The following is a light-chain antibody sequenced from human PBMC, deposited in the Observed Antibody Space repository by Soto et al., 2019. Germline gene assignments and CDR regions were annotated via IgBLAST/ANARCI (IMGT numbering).Light chain of an antibody. CDR2: DAS. Sequence: EIVLTQSPATLSLSPGERATLSCRASQSVRGYLAWYQQKPGQAPRLVIFDASNRATGIPARCSGSGSGTDFTLIINSLEPEDFGVYYCQQRGNWPPTWTFGQGTNVEIK. CDR3: QQRGNWPPTWT. J-gene: IGKJ1*01. CDR1: QSVRGY. V-gene: IGKV3-11*01.